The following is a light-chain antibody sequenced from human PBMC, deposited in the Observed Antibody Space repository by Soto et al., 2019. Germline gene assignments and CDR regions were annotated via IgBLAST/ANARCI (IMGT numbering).Light chain of an antibody. V-gene: IGKV1-33*01. J-gene: IGKJ4*01. Sequence: DIQMTQSPSSLSASVGDRVTITCRASQGISNYLAWYQQKPGRAPKLLINDASHLETGVPSRFSGSGSGTDFTFTISSLQPEDVAVYYCQQYHNLPPLTFGGGTKVELK. CDR1: QGISNY. CDR2: DAS. CDR3: QQYHNLPPLT.